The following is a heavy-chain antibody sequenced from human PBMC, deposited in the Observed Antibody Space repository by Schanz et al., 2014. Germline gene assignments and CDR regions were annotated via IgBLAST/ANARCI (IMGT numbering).Heavy chain of an antibody. V-gene: IGHV3-7*03. CDR3: AKGRFGELSAFDI. CDR1: GFTLSNYA. D-gene: IGHD3-10*01. J-gene: IGHJ3*02. CDR2: IKHDGSVK. Sequence: EMQLLESGGGLAQPGGSLRLSCAASGFTLSNYAMSWVRQAPGKGLEWVANIKHDGSVKDYVDSVEGRFTISRDNAKSSLYLQMNSLRVEDTAVYYCAKGRFGELSAFDIWGQGTMVTVSS.